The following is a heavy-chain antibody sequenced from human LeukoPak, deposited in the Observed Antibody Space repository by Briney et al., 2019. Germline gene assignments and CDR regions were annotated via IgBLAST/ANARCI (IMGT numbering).Heavy chain of an antibody. CDR2: TKQDGREK. CDR1: GFPFSSRDW. CDR3: ARNPGIAAGRGNFYYMDV. D-gene: IGHD6-6*01. V-gene: IGHV3-7*01. Sequence: PGGSLRLSCVACGFPFSSRDWMTWIRQAPGKGLEWVANTKQDGREKNYVDSVKGRFTISRDNAKNSLFLQMNSLRAEDTAVYYCARNPGIAAGRGNFYYMDVWGKGTTVTVSS. J-gene: IGHJ6*03.